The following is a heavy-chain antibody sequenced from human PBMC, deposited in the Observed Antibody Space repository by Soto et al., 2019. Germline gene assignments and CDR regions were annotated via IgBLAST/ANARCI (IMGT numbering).Heavy chain of an antibody. CDR1: GGSISSGGYY. V-gene: IGHV4-31*03. D-gene: IGHD6-13*01. CDR3: ARDSRYRAAAGTYYYYGMDV. Sequence: QVQLQESGPGLVKPSQTLSLTCTVSGGSISSGGYYWSWIRQHPGKGLEWIGYIYYSGSTYYNPSLKSRVTISVDTSKNQFSLKRSSVTAADTAVYYCARDSRYRAAAGTYYYYGMDVWGQGTTVTVSS. J-gene: IGHJ6*02. CDR2: IYYSGST.